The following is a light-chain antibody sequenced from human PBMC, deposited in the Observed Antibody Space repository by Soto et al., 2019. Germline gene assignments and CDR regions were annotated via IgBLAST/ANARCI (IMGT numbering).Light chain of an antibody. CDR2: GAS. CDR1: QSVSRN. J-gene: IGKJ1*01. V-gene: IGKV3-15*01. CDR3: QQYNNWPRT. Sequence: EIVMTHSPVTLSVSPGERATLSFSSSQSVSRNLAWYQQKPGQAPRLLIHGASTRAAGIPARFSGSGSGTEFTLTISSLQSEDFAVYYCQQYNNWPRTFGQGTKVDIK.